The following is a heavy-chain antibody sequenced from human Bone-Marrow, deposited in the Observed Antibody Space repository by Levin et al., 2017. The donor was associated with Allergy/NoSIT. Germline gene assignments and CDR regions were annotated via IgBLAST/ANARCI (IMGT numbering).Heavy chain of an antibody. D-gene: IGHD1-26*01. V-gene: IGHV1-2*02. CDR3: ARERGEGATSDWFHP. Sequence: PMASVKVSCKASGYTFTAYYMHWVRQAPGEGLEWMGWINPKSGGTKYAEKFQGRVTMTRDTSISTAYMELSSLRSDDTAVYYCARERGEGATSDWFHPWGQGTLVTVSS. J-gene: IGHJ5*02. CDR2: INPKSGGT. CDR1: GYTFTAYY.